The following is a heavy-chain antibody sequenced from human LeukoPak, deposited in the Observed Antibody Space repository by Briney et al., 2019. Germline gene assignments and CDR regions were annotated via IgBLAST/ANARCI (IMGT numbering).Heavy chain of an antibody. V-gene: IGHV3-9*01. CDR2: INWNSGSI. Sequence: GRSLRLSCAASGFTFDDYAMHWVWQAPGKGLEWVSGINWNSGSIGYADSVKGRFTISRDNAKNSLYPQMNSLRAEDTALYYCAKDPHRGSYSFYFDYWGQGTLVTVSS. CDR3: AKDPHRGSYSFYFDY. D-gene: IGHD1-26*01. J-gene: IGHJ4*02. CDR1: GFTFDDYA.